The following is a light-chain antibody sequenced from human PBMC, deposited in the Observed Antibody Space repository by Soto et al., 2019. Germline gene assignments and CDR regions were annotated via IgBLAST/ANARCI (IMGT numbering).Light chain of an antibody. CDR1: SSDVGGYKY. CDR2: DVS. J-gene: IGLJ2*01. Sequence: QSVLTQPRSVSGSPGQSVTISCTGTSSDVGGYKYVSWYQQHPGKVPKLMMFDVSERPSGVPDRFSGSKSGNTASLSISGLQAEDEADYHCCAYAGDYTVLFGGGTKVTVL. V-gene: IGLV2-11*01. CDR3: CAYAGDYTVL.